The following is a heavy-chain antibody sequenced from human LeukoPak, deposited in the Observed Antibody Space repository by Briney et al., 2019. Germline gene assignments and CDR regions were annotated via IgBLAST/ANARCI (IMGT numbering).Heavy chain of an antibody. Sequence: PGGSLRLSCAASGFTFSSYSMNWVRQASGKGLEWVGRIRSKANSYATAYAASVKGRFTISRDDSKNTAYLQMNSLKTEDTAVYYCTRLDREFQDDFDYWGQGTLVTVSS. CDR2: IRSKANSYAT. D-gene: IGHD3/OR15-3a*01. CDR3: TRLDREFQDDFDY. CDR1: GFTFSSYS. J-gene: IGHJ4*02. V-gene: IGHV3-73*01.